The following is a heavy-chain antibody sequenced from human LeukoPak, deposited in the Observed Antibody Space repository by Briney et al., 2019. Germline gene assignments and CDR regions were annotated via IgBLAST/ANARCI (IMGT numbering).Heavy chain of an antibody. CDR1: GYTFTSYY. CDR2: ISAYNGNT. V-gene: IGHV1-18*04. Sequence: ASVKVSCKASGYTFTSYYMHWVRQAPGQGLEWMGWISAYNGNTNYAQKLQGRVTMTTDTSTSTAYMELRSLRSDDTAVYYCASGYCSGGSCYSIDYWGQGTLVTVSS. CDR3: ASGYCSGGSCYSIDY. J-gene: IGHJ4*02. D-gene: IGHD2-15*01.